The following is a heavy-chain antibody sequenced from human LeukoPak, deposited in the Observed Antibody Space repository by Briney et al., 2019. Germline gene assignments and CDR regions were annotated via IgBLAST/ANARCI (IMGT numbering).Heavy chain of an antibody. CDR1: GFIFSTYW. CDR2: IKQDGSEK. V-gene: IGHV3-7*01. J-gene: IGHJ4*02. CDR3: ARDGFSSAINY. D-gene: IGHD2-21*02. Sequence: PGGSLRLSCAASGFIFSTYWMSWVRQAPGKGLEWVANIKQDGSEKYYVDSVKGRFTISRDNAKNSLYLQINSLRAEDTAVYYCARDGFSSAINYWGQGTLVTVSS.